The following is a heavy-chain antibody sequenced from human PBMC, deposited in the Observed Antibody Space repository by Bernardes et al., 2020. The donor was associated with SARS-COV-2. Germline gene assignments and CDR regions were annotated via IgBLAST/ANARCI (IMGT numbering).Heavy chain of an antibody. CDR2: IYSGGGT. D-gene: IGHD6-19*01. CDR1: GFTVSSNY. CDR3: ARLAVDATVFDF. J-gene: IGHJ4*02. V-gene: IGHV3-66*04. Sequence: GGSLRLSCAASGFTVSSNYMSWVRQAPGKGLEWVSVIYSGGGTYYGDFVEGRFAISRDNSKNTIYLHMNNLRPEDTAVYYCARLAVDATVFDFWGQGTLVTVSS.